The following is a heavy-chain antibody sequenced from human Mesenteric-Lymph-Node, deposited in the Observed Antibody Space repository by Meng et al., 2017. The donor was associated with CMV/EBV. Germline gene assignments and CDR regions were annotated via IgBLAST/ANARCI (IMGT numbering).Heavy chain of an antibody. CDR1: GFTFSSYA. CDR3: AKTPWFGELSAFDY. D-gene: IGHD3-10*01. J-gene: IGHJ4*02. Sequence: ASGFTFSSYAMSWVRQAPGKGLEWVSAISGSGGSTYYADSVKGRFTISRDNSKNTLYLQMNSLRAEDTAVYYCAKTPWFGELSAFDYWGQGTLVTVSS. CDR2: ISGSGGST. V-gene: IGHV3-23*01.